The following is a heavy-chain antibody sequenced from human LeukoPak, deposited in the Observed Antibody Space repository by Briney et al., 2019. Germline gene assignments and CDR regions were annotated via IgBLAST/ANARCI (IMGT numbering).Heavy chain of an antibody. CDR3: ARDPTVITSSRITIFGAPKRPHNWFDP. CDR2: INPSGGST. Sequence: ASVKASCKASGYTFSSYYMHLVRQAPGQGLECMGIINPSGGSTSYAQKFQGRAAMTRDTSTSTVYMELSSLRCEDRAGYYCARDPTVITSSRITIFGAPKRPHNWFDPWGQGTLVSVSS. CDR1: GYTFSSYY. V-gene: IGHV1-46*01. J-gene: IGHJ5*02. D-gene: IGHD3-3*01.